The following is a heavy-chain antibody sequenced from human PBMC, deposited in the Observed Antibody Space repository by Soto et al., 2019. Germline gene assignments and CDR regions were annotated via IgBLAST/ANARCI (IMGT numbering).Heavy chain of an antibody. D-gene: IGHD6-6*01. V-gene: IGHV3-53*01. J-gene: IGHJ4*02. CDR1: GFTVSSNY. CDR2: IYSGGST. CDR3: ASSEYSSSATSDY. Sequence: GGSLRLSCAASGFTVSSNYMSWVRQAPGKGLEWVSVIYSGGSTYYADSVKGRFTISRDNSKNTLYLQMNSLRAEDTAVYYCASSEYSSSATSDYWGQGTLVTVYS.